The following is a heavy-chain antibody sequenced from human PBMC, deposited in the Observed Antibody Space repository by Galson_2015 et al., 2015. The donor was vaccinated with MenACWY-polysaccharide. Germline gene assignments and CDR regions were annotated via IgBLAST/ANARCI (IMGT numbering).Heavy chain of an antibody. CDR3: ARVRYSAGNCKFDY. CDR2: ICGSGSDT. D-gene: IGHD5-18*01. J-gene: IGHJ4*02. Sequence: SLRLSCAASGFTFSNYAMSWVRQAPGKGLEWVSTICGSGSDTHYADSVKGRFTISRDNSKNTLSLQMNSLRAEDTAVYYCARVRYSAGNCKFDYWGQGTLVAVSS. V-gene: IGHV3-23*01. CDR1: GFTFSNYA.